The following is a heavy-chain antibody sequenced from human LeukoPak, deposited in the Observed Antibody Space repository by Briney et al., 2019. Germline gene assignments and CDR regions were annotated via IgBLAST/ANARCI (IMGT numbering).Heavy chain of an antibody. J-gene: IGHJ6*02. CDR2: TYYRSRWYN. CDR3: ARGPVKQWDYYYGMDV. D-gene: IGHD6-19*01. V-gene: IGHV6-1*01. Sequence: SQTLSLTCAISGDSVSSNSAAWNWMRQSPSRGLEWLGRTYYRSRWYNDYAVSVQSRITINPDTSKNQFSLQLNSVTPEDTAVYYCARGPVKQWDYYYGMDVWGQGTTVTVSS. CDR1: GDSVSSNSAA.